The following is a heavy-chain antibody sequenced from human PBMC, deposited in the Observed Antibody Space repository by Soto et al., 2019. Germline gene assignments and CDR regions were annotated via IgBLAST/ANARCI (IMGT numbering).Heavy chain of an antibody. J-gene: IGHJ4*02. D-gene: IGHD6-13*01. CDR3: AAWWQQLVSGFDS. CDR1: EDSFNTYS. CDR2: LIPFFGTT. Sequence: QVQLVQSGAEVKKPGSSVRVSCRTSEDSFNTYSIAWVRQAPGHGLEWMGGLIPFFGTTNFAQNFQGRLTISADKSTSTVFMELSGLRSEDTAMYYCAAWWQQLVSGFDSWGQGTLVTVSS. V-gene: IGHV1-69*06.